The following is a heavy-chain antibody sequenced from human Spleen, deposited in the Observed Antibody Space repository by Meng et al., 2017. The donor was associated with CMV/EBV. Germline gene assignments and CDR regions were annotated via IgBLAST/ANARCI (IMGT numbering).Heavy chain of an antibody. Sequence: GGSLRLSCAASGFTFSSYAMHWVRQAPGKGLEWVAVISYDGSNKYYADSVKGRFTTSRDNSKNTLYLQMNSLRAEDTAVYYCARETLDCTNGVCYRSVDYWGQGTLVTVSS. CDR1: GFTFSSYA. CDR3: ARETLDCTNGVCYRSVDY. CDR2: ISYDGSNK. D-gene: IGHD2-8*01. V-gene: IGHV3-30-3*01. J-gene: IGHJ4*02.